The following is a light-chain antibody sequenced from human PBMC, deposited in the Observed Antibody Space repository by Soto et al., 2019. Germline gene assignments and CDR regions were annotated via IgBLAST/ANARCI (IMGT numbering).Light chain of an antibody. Sequence: QSALTQPASVSGSPGQSITISCTGTSSDVGRYNYVSWFQQHPGKAPKLMIFEVSTRPSGVSNRFSGSKSGNTASLTISGLQLEDEADYYCCSYTSSTSAVFGGGPKLTVL. CDR1: SSDVGRYNY. V-gene: IGLV2-14*01. J-gene: IGLJ2*01. CDR3: CSYTSSTSAV. CDR2: EVS.